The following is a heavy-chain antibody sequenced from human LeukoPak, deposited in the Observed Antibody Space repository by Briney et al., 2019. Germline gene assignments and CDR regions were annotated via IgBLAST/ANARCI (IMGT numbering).Heavy chain of an antibody. D-gene: IGHD3-10*01. CDR2: IKSKTDGGTT. Sequence: GGSLRLSCAASGFTFSNAWMSWVRQAPGKGLEWVGRIKSKTDGGTTDYAAPVKGRFTISRDDSKNTLYLQMNSLKTEDTAVYYCTTVDVLLWFGELGGYWGQGTLVTVSS. CDR3: TTVDVLLWFGELGGY. V-gene: IGHV3-15*01. CDR1: GFTFSNAW. J-gene: IGHJ4*02.